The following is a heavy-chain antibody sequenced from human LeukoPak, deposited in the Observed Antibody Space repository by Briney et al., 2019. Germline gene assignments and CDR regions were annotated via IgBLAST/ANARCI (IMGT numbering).Heavy chain of an antibody. J-gene: IGHJ4*02. V-gene: IGHV3-48*02. CDR2: IKRSSSTI. CDR3: ARDYGGYSYVFDY. CDR1: GFTFQSYS. D-gene: IGHD5-18*01. Sequence: GGSLRLSCAASGFTFQSYSMYWGRQAPGKGLEWVSYIKRSSSTIYYADSVKGRFTVSRDEAKNSLFLQMNSLRDEDTAVYYCARDYGGYSYVFDYWGQGTLVTVSS.